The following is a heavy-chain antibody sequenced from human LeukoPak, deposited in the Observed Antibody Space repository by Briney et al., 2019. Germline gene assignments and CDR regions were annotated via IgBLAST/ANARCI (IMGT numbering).Heavy chain of an antibody. CDR2: NSAYNGNT. D-gene: IGHD5-18*01. CDR1: GYTFTSYG. CDR3: ARERGYSYGRGEFDY. J-gene: IGHJ4*02. Sequence: ASEKVSCKASGYTFTSYGISRVRQAPGQAREWMGWNSAYNGNTNYAQKLQGRVTMTTDTSTNTAYMELRSLRSDDTAVYYCARERGYSYGRGEFDYWGQGTLVNVSS. V-gene: IGHV1-18*01.